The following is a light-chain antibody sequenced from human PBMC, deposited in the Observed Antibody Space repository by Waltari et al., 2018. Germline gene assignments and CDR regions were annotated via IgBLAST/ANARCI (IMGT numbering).Light chain of an antibody. CDR1: QGISNY. CDR2: AAP. J-gene: IGKJ2*01. V-gene: IGKV1-27*01. CDR3: QKYNSAPHT. Sequence: DIQMTQSPSSLSASVGDRVTITCRASQGISNYLAWYQQKPGKVPKLLIYAAPALESGVPSRFSGSGSGTDFTLTISSLQPEDVATYYCQKYNSAPHTFGQGTNLEIK.